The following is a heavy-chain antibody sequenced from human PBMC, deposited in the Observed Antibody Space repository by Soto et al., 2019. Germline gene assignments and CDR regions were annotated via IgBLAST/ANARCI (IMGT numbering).Heavy chain of an antibody. CDR2: ISAYNGNT. Sequence: QVQLVQSGAEVKKPGASVKVSCKASGYTFTSYGISWVRQAPGQGLEWMGGISAYNGNTNYAQKLQGRVTMTTDTSTSTAYMELRSLRSDDTAVYYCARDPGEYCSGGSCYVGNWFDPWGQGTLVTVSS. V-gene: IGHV1-18*01. CDR3: ARDPGEYCSGGSCYVGNWFDP. D-gene: IGHD2-15*01. J-gene: IGHJ5*02. CDR1: GYTFTSYG.